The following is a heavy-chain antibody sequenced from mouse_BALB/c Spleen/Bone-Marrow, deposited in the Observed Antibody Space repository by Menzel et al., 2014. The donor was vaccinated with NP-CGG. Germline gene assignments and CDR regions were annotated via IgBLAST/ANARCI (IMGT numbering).Heavy chain of an antibody. Sequence: VKLMESGAELARPGASVKLSCKASGYTFTSYWMQWVKQRPGQGLEWIGAIYPGDGDTRYTQKFKGKATLTADKSSNTAYMQLSSLASEDSAVYYCARKYGNYRGYFDVWGAGTTVTVSS. CDR1: GYTFTSYW. V-gene: IGHV1-87*01. CDR2: IYPGDGDT. CDR3: ARKYGNYRGYFDV. D-gene: IGHD2-10*02. J-gene: IGHJ1*01.